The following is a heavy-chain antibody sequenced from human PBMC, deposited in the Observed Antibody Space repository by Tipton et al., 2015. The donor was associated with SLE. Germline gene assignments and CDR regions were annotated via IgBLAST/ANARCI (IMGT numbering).Heavy chain of an antibody. V-gene: IGHV4-38-2*01. CDR1: GYSISSGYY. CDR3: AADYGDYADPLGY. CDR2: IYHSGST. J-gene: IGHJ4*02. Sequence: TLSLTCAVSGYSISSGYYWGWIRQPPGKWLGWIGSIYHSGSTYYDPSLKSRVTISVDTSKNQFSLKLSSVTAADTAVYYCAADYGDYADPLGYWGQGTLVTVSS. D-gene: IGHD4-17*01.